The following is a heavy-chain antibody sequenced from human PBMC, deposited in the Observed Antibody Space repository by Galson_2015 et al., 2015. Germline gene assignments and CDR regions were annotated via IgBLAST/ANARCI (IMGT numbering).Heavy chain of an antibody. D-gene: IGHD2-2*01. CDR2: ISSSSSYI. CDR3: ARDLVGHCSSTSCYPTPSYGMDV. CDR1: GFTFSSYS. J-gene: IGHJ6*02. Sequence: LRLSCAASGFTFSSYSMNWVRQAPGKGLEWVSSISSSSSYIYYADSVKGRFTISRDNAKNSLYLQMNSLRAEDTAVYYCARDLVGHCSSTSCYPTPSYGMDVWGQGTTVTVSS. V-gene: IGHV3-21*01.